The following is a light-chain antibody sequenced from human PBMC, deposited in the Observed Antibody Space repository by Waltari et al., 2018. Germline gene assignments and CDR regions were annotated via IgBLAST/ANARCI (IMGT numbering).Light chain of an antibody. CDR1: SSNIGATYD. Sequence: QSVLTQPPSVSGAPGQRVPISCTGSSSNIGATYDVHWYQHLPGTAPKLLIYGNTNRPSGVPDRFSGSKSGTSASLAITGLQAEDEADYYCQSYDSSLSGFWVFGGGTKLTVL. J-gene: IGLJ3*02. CDR3: QSYDSSLSGFWV. V-gene: IGLV1-40*01. CDR2: GNT.